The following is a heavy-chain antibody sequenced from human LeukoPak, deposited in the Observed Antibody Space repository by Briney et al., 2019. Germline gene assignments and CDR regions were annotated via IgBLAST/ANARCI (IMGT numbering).Heavy chain of an antibody. CDR1: GFTFSSYS. CDR2: ISSSSSYI. CDR3: ARDRTTMVRDYYYYMDV. D-gene: IGHD3-10*01. V-gene: IGHV3-21*01. J-gene: IGHJ6*03. Sequence: PGGSLRLSCAASGFTFSSYSMNWVRQAPGKGLEWVSSISSSSSYIYYADSVKGRFTISRDNAKNSPYLQMNSLRAEDTAVYYCARDRTTMVRDYYYYMDVWGKGTTVTVSS.